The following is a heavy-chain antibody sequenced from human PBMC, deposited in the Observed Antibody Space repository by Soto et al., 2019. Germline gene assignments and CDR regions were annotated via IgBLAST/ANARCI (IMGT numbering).Heavy chain of an antibody. V-gene: IGHV1-46*01. J-gene: IGHJ4*02. D-gene: IGHD2-15*01. CDR3: AGASSRVSSVVAAY. Sequence: QVQLLQSGAAVRKPGASVTVSCKASNDSLSSHFIHWVRQAPGEGLEWMGIINPGPNSASDSKEFQGRLTLTSDMPSRTVYMQLSNLRSDDTAVYYCAGASSRVSSVVAAYWGQGPLVTVSS. CDR2: INPGPNSA. CDR1: NDSLSSHF.